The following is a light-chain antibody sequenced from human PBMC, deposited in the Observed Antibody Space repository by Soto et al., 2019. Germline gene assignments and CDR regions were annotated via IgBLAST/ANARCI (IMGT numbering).Light chain of an antibody. Sequence: EIVMTQSPATLSVSPGERATLSCRASQSVSSNLAWYQQKPGQAPRLLIDGASTRATGIPARFSGSGYGTEFTLTISSLQAEGVAVYYCQQYNNWYTFGQGTKLEIK. CDR2: GAS. CDR1: QSVSSN. J-gene: IGKJ2*01. V-gene: IGKV3-15*01. CDR3: QQYNNWYT.